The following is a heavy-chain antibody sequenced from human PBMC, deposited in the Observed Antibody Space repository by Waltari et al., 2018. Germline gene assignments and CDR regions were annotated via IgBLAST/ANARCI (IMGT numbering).Heavy chain of an antibody. Sequence: PGKGGEWVSLISGDGGITYYAASVKGRFTSSRDNSKNSLYLQMNGLITEDTALYYGAKDRWGIAAAGTDYWGQGTLVTVSS. CDR3: AKDRWGIAAAGTDY. CDR2: ISGDGGIT. D-gene: IGHD6-13*01. V-gene: IGHV3-43*01. J-gene: IGHJ4*02.